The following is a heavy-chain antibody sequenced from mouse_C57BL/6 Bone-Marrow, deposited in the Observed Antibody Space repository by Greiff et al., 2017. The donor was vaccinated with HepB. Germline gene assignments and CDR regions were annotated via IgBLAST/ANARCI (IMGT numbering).Heavy chain of an antibody. V-gene: IGHV1-81*01. CDR3: ARSPAGVYWYFDV. CDR2: IYPRSGNT. Sequence: VQLQQSGAELARPGASVKLSCKASGYTFTSYGISWVKQRTGQGLEWIGEIYPRSGNTYYNEKFKGKATLTADKSSSTAYMELRSLTSEVSAVYFCARSPAGVYWYFDVWGTGTTVTVSS. D-gene: IGHD1-2*01. J-gene: IGHJ1*03. CDR1: GYTFTSYG.